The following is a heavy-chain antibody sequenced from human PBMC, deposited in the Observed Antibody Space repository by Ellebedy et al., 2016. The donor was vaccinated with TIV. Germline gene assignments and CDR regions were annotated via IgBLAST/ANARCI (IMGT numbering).Heavy chain of an antibody. CDR3: ARRSTSGPYNWFDP. J-gene: IGHJ5*02. V-gene: IGHV4-34*01. CDR1: GGSFSGYY. D-gene: IGHD6-19*01. Sequence: SETLSLXXAVYGGSFSGYYWTWIRQPPGKGLEWIGEINHSGSTNYNPSLKSRVTISVDTSKNQFSLKLRSVTAADTAVYHCARRSTSGPYNWFDPWGQGTLVTVSS. CDR2: INHSGST.